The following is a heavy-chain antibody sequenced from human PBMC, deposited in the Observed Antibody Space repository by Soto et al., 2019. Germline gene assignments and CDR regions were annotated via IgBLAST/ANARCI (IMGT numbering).Heavy chain of an antibody. D-gene: IGHD4-17*01. CDR2: ISGSGDST. J-gene: IGHJ3*01. CDR1: GFIFRSYA. Sequence: GSLRLSCAASGFIFRSYAMSWVRQAPGRGLEWVSAISGSGDSTYYADSVKGRFTISRDNSKNTLYPQMNSLRAEDTAVFYCAKLTGDPDAFDFWGQGTMVTVSS. V-gene: IGHV3-23*01. CDR3: AKLTGDPDAFDF.